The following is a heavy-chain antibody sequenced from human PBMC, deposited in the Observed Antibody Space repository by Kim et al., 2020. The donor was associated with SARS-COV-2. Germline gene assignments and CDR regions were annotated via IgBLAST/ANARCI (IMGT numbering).Heavy chain of an antibody. D-gene: IGHD6-19*01. CDR3: ARVIDSGWYRVNLNFDY. V-gene: IGHV1-3*01. CDR2: INAGNGNT. CDR1: GYTFTSYA. Sequence: ASVKVSCKASGYTFTSYAMHWVRQAPGQRLEWMGWINAGNGNTKYSQKFQGRVTITRDTSASTAYMELSSLRSEDTAVYYCARVIDSGWYRVNLNFDYWGQGTLVTVSS. J-gene: IGHJ4*02.